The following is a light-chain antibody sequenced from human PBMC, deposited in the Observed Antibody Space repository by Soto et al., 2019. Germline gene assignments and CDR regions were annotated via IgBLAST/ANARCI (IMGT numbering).Light chain of an antibody. Sequence: DVVMTQSPLSLPVTLGQPASISCRSSQSLVHSDGSTYLNWFQQRPGQSPRRLIYKVSNRDSGVPDRFSGSGSGTEFTLKISRVEAEDVGVYYCMQGRHWPYTFGQGTKLEIK. CDR1: QSLVHSDGSTY. V-gene: IGKV2-30*02. CDR3: MQGRHWPYT. CDR2: KVS. J-gene: IGKJ2*01.